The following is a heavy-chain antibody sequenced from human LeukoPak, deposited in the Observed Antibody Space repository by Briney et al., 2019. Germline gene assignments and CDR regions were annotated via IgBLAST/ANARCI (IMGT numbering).Heavy chain of an antibody. V-gene: IGHV4-38-2*02. Sequence: PSETLSLTCTVSGYSISSGYYWGWIRQPPGKGLEWIGNIYHSGSTYYNPSLKSRVTISVDTSKNQFSLNLNSVTAADTAVYYCARGLTPSKRYCSSTSCYWEDYWGQGTLVTVSS. CDR2: IYHSGST. D-gene: IGHD2-2*01. CDR1: GYSISSGYY. J-gene: IGHJ4*02. CDR3: ARGLTPSKRYCSSTSCYWEDY.